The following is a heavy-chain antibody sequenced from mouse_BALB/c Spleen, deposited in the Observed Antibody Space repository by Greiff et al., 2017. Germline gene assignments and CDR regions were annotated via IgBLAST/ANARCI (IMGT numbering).Heavy chain of an antibody. CDR3: ARRELGVFDY. D-gene: IGHD4-1*01. CDR2: ISCCGGST. Sequence: EVKLVESGGGLVKPGGSLKLSCAASGFAFSSYDMSWVRQTPEKRLEWVAYISCCGGSTYYPDTVKGRFTISRDNAKNTLYLQMSRLRSEDTAMYYCARRELGVFDYWGQGTTLTVSS. V-gene: IGHV5-12-1*01. J-gene: IGHJ2*01. CDR1: GFAFSSYD.